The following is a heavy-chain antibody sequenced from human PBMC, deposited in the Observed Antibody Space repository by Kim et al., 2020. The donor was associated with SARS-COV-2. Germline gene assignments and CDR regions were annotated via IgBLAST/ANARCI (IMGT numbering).Heavy chain of an antibody. D-gene: IGHD3-3*01. V-gene: IGHV1-3*01. CDR3: AREDWSVHYYMDV. J-gene: IGHJ6*03. Sequence: KCSRQFHGRGTITRDTSAGTAYMALSSLRSEDTAVYYCAREDWSVHYYMDVWGKGTAVTVSS.